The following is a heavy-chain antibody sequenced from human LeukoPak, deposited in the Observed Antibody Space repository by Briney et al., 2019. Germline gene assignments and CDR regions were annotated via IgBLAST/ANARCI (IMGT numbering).Heavy chain of an antibody. D-gene: IGHD1-26*01. CDR2: ICKSDNPP. Sequence: SGGSLRLSCAASGFSFSDHCMPWVRQAPGEGLVWVSRICKSDNPPDYAASVKGRFTISRDNAKNTVYLQLNSLRVDDTAVYYCVRDLRESDYWGQGTLVTVSS. CDR1: GFSFSDHC. J-gene: IGHJ4*02. V-gene: IGHV3-74*01. CDR3: VRDLRESDY.